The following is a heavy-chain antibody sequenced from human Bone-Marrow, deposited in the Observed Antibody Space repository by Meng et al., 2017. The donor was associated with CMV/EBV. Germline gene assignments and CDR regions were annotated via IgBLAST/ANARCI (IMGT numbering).Heavy chain of an antibody. D-gene: IGHD3-22*01. CDR1: GGSISSGDYY. V-gene: IGHV4-30-4*08. CDR2: IYYSGST. J-gene: IGHJ3*02. Sequence: LRLSCTVSGGSISSGDYYWSWIRQPPGKGLEWIGYIYYSGSTYYNPSLKSRVTISVDTAKNQFSLKLSSVTAADTAVYYCARALEYMILAFDIWGQGKMVTVSS. CDR3: ARALEYMILAFDI.